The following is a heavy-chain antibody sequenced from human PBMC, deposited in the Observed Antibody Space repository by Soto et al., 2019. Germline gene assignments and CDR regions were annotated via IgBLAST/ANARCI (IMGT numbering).Heavy chain of an antibody. CDR1: GGSVSSGAYY. Sequence: QVQLQESDAGLVKASQTLSLTCTVSGGSVSSGAYYWTWIRQRPVKGLEWIGYIYYSGRTYYSPSLKSRLSISLDTSKNQFSLRLSSVTDADTAMYYCARARLRAVYAFDIWGQGTMVTVSS. CDR2: IYYSGRT. D-gene: IGHD5-12*01. CDR3: ARARLRAVYAFDI. J-gene: IGHJ3*02. V-gene: IGHV4-31*03.